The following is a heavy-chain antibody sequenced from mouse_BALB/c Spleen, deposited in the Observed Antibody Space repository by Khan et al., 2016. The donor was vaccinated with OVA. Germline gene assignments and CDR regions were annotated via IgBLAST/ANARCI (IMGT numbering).Heavy chain of an antibody. V-gene: IGHV1S56*01. CDR1: GYTFTSYY. CDR3: ARWGGNYPSYAMDY. J-gene: IGHJ4*01. Sequence: QVQLQQSGPELVKPGASVRISCKASGYTFTSYYIHWVKQRPGQGLEWIGWIYPGNVNTKYNEKFKGKATLTADKSSSTAYMQLSSLTSADSAVYFCARWGGNYPSYAMDYWGQGTSVTVSS. D-gene: IGHD2-1*01. CDR2: IYPGNVNT.